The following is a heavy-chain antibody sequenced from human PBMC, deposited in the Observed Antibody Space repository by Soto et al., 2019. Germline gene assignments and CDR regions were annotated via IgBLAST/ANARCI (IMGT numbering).Heavy chain of an antibody. CDR1: XYTFSDYR. CDR2: VSPISGDT. V-gene: IGHV1-2*02. J-gene: IGHJ4*02. CDR3: ARENWHFDY. Sequence: KPGASVKXSCKTXXYTFSDYRMHWVRQAPGQGLEWMGWVSPISGDTNYAQEFQGRVTMTSDPSIKTVYMELNSLTSDDTSMFYCARENWHFDYWGQGTLITVSS.